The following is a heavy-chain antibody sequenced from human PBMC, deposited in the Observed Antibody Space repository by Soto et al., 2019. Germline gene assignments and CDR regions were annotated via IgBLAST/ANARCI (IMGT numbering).Heavy chain of an antibody. CDR3: ARDPRQSAGGLGCFQH. V-gene: IGHV3-30-3*01. CDR1: GFTFSRYA. Sequence: QVQLVESGGGVVQPGRSLRLSCAASGFTFSRYAMNWVRQAPGKGLEWVAFISYDGSRKYYADSVKGRFTISRDTSNDTLSLQMNSLRPEDSAAHYCARDPRQSAGGLGCFQHSGQGTLVTVSS. CDR2: ISYDGSRK. J-gene: IGHJ1*01. D-gene: IGHD5-12*01.